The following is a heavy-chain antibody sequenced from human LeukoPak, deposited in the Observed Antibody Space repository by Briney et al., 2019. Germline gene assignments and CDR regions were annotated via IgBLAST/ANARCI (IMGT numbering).Heavy chain of an antibody. CDR1: GGTFSSYA. J-gene: IGHJ4*02. Sequence: SVKVSCKASGGTFSSYAISWVRQAPGQGREWMGRIIPIFGTANYAQKFQGRVTITTDESTSTAYMELSSLRSEDTAVYYCARDTPGVGWYWDYFDYWGQGTLVTVSS. D-gene: IGHD6-19*01. CDR2: IIPIFGTA. V-gene: IGHV1-69*05. CDR3: ARDTPGVGWYWDYFDY.